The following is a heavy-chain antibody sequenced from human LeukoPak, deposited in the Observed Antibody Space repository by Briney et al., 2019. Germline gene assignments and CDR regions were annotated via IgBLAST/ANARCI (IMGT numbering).Heavy chain of an antibody. J-gene: IGHJ3*02. D-gene: IGHD2-8*01. CDR2: IWFDGSNN. CDR3: AKVMGERFGNGAFDI. CDR1: GFTFSSYA. Sequence: GGSLRLSCAASGFTFSSYAMHWVRQAPGKGLEWVAVIWFDGSNNYYADSVKGRFTISRDNSKNTLSLEVNSLRAEDTAVYYCAKVMGERFGNGAFDIWGQGTMVTASS. V-gene: IGHV3-33*06.